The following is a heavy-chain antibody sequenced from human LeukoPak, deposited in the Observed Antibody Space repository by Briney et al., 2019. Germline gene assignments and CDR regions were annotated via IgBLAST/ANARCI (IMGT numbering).Heavy chain of an antibody. V-gene: IGHV3-20*04. CDR1: GFTFEGYG. J-gene: IGHJ4*01. Sequence: PGGSLRLSCAASGFTFEGYGMSWVRQAPGKGVEWVSGINWDGGSIGYADSVKGRFTISRDNAKKSVYLQMNSLRADDTALYYCARGYYTFDYWGYGTLVTVSS. D-gene: IGHD3-3*01. CDR3: ARGYYTFDY. CDR2: INWDGGSI.